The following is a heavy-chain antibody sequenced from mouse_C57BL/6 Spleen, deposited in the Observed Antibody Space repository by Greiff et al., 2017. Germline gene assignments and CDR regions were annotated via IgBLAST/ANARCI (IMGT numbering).Heavy chain of an antibody. J-gene: IGHJ4*01. D-gene: IGHD2-5*01. CDR1: GYTFTNYW. Sequence: QVQLQQSGAELVRPGTSVKMSCKASGYTFTNYWIGWAKQRPGHGLEWIGDIYPGGGYTNYNEQFKGKATLTADKSSSTAYMQVSSLTSEDSAIYYCARQGSNYDYAMDYGGQGTSVTVSS. CDR3: ARQGSNYDYAMDY. V-gene: IGHV1-63*01. CDR2: IYPGGGYT.